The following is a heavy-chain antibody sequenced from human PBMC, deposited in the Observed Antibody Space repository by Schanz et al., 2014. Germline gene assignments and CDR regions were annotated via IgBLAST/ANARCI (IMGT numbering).Heavy chain of an antibody. CDR1: GFTFSASA. CDR3: ASYDNSGPYYLNH. V-gene: IGHV3-73*01. J-gene: IGHJ5*02. CDR2: VRTKDNHYAT. D-gene: IGHD4-4*01. Sequence: EVHLVDSGGTFVQPGGSLRLSCVGSGFTFSASAIHWVRQASGKGLEWVGRVRTKDNHYATSYGASVSGRFTISRDDSKNTAYLQMNSLRTGDTAMYYCASYDNSGPYYLNHWGRGTLVTVSS.